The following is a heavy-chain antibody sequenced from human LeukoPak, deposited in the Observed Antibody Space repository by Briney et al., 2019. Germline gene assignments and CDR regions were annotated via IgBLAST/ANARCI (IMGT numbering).Heavy chain of an antibody. Sequence: PGGSLRLSCAASGFTFSSYWMSWVRQAPGKGLEWVANIKQDGSDKYYVDSMKGRFTISRDNTKNSLYLQMNNLRAEDTAVYYCATSLAGGEYWGQGTLVTVSS. D-gene: IGHD3-16*01. CDR1: GFTFSSYW. J-gene: IGHJ4*02. V-gene: IGHV3-7*01. CDR3: ATSLAGGEY. CDR2: IKQDGSDK.